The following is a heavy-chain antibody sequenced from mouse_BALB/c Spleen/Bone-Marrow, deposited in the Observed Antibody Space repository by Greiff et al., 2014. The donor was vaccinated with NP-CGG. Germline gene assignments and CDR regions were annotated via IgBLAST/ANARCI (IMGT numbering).Heavy chain of an antibody. Sequence: EVQGVESGGGLVQPGGSRKLSCAASGFTLSSFGMHWVRQAPEKGLEWVAYISSGSSTIYYADTMKGRFTISRDNPKNTLFLQMASLRSEDTAMYYCTRSGTLGSMDYWGQGTSVTVSS. V-gene: IGHV5-17*02. CDR3: TRSGTLGSMDY. CDR1: GFTLSSFG. J-gene: IGHJ4*01. D-gene: IGHD3-3*01. CDR2: ISSGSSTI.